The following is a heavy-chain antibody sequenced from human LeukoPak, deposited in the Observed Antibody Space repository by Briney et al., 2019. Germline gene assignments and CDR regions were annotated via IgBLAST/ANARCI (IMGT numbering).Heavy chain of an antibody. CDR2: ITWNGDSK. Sequence: GGSLRLSCAASGFTFSSYWMHWVRQAPGKGLEWVSGITWNGDSKGYADSVKGRFTISRDNAKNSLYLQMNSLRAEDTALYYCAKIVYSSGWLDAFDIWGQGTMVTVSS. CDR3: AKIVYSSGWLDAFDI. CDR1: GFTFSSYW. D-gene: IGHD6-19*01. J-gene: IGHJ3*02. V-gene: IGHV3-20*04.